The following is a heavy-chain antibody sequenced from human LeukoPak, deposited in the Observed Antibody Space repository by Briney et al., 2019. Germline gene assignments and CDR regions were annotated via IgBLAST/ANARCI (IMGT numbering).Heavy chain of an antibody. V-gene: IGHV3-21*06. D-gene: IGHD6-19*01. Sequence: PGGSLRLSCAASRFSFSTYSMIWVRQAPGKGLEWVSSVSGTSEYIYYADSVRGRFTISRDNAKNTVYLQMNSLRAEDTAVYYCARWYSSGWYSDYWGQGTLVTVSS. CDR2: VSGTSEYI. CDR3: ARWYSSGWYSDY. CDR1: RFSFSTYS. J-gene: IGHJ4*02.